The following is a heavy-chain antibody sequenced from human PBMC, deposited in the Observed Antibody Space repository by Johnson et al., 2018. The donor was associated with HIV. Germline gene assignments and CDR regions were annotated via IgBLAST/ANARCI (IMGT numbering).Heavy chain of an antibody. V-gene: IGHV3-7*05. D-gene: IGHD2-21*01. CDR3: ARGVHSVWAAFDI. CDR1: GFTFSSYW. J-gene: IGHJ3*02. CDR2: IKQAGSEK. Sequence: VQLVESGEGLVQPGGSLRLSCAASGFTFSSYWMSWVRQAPGKGLEWVANIKQAGSEKYYVASVKGRFTISSDNAKNSLYLQMNSLRAEDTAVYYCARGVHSVWAAFDIWGQGTMVTVSS.